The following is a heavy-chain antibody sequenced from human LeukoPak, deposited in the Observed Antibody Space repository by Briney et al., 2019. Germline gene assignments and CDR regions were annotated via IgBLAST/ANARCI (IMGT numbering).Heavy chain of an antibody. Sequence: GGSLRLSCAASGFTLSPYWMTWVRQAPGMGLEWVATIRKDGTEKYNVDSVKGRFIISRDNSKNTLYLQMNSLRAEDTAVYYCAKCAVLRYFDWFPSVRHYYYMDVWGKGTTVTISS. CDR3: AKCAVLRYFDWFPSVRHYYYMDV. CDR2: IRKDGTEK. CDR1: GFTLSPYW. J-gene: IGHJ6*03. D-gene: IGHD3-9*01. V-gene: IGHV3-7*03.